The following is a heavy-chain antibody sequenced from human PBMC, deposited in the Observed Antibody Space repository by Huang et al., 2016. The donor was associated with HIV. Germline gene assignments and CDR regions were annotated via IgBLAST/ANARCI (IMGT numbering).Heavy chain of an antibody. CDR1: GGSISSFY. V-gene: IGHV4-59*01. Sequence: QVQLQESGPGLVKPSETLSLTCTVPGGSISSFYWSWIRQPPGKGLEWIGYIFYSGGPNHRPSLQVPVTVSVATAKDRFSPKPSSVAEADTAVDFCAGTISEQVVGDWGQGTLVTVSS. D-gene: IGHD6-6*01. CDR2: IFYSGGP. J-gene: IGHJ4*02. CDR3: AGTISEQVVGD.